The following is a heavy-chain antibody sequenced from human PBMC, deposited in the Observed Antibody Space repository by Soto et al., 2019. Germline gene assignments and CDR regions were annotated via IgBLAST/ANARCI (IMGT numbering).Heavy chain of an antibody. CDR3: AHRVLRTVFGLVTTTAIYFDF. Sequence: QITLNESGPTVVRPTETLTLTCRFSGFSLTTSGGGVGWIRQSPGKAPEWLALSYWDDGKRYSASLKSRLTITKDTSKNQVVLTVSDLDPTDTATYYCAHRVLRTVFGLVTTTAIYFDFWGQGTPVAVSS. CDR2: SYWDDGK. V-gene: IGHV2-5*02. D-gene: IGHD3-3*01. J-gene: IGHJ4*02. CDR1: GFSLTTSGGG.